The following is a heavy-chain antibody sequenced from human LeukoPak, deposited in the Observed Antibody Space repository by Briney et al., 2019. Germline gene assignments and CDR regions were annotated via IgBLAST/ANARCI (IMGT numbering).Heavy chain of an antibody. Sequence: GESLRLSCAASGFTFSSYSMNWVRQAPGKGLEWVSSISSSSSYIYYADSVKGRFTISRDNAKNSLYLQMNSLRAEDTAVYYCAKDRRIAAAGTEGDYWGQGTLVTVSS. CDR3: AKDRRIAAAGTEGDY. V-gene: IGHV3-21*04. CDR2: ISSSSSYI. J-gene: IGHJ4*02. CDR1: GFTFSSYS. D-gene: IGHD6-13*01.